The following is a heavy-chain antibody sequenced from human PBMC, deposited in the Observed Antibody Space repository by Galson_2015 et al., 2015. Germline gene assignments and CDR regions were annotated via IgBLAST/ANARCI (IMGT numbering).Heavy chain of an antibody. D-gene: IGHD3-9*01. CDR1: GYTFSSYG. J-gene: IGHJ4*02. CDR2: INTNTGNP. Sequence: SVKVSCKASGYTFSSYGMNWVRQAPGQGLEWMGWINTNTGNPTYAQGFTGRFVFSLDTSVSTAYLQISNLKAEDTAVYYCAILDWLQVYWGQGTLVTVSS. CDR3: AILDWLQVY. V-gene: IGHV7-4-1*02.